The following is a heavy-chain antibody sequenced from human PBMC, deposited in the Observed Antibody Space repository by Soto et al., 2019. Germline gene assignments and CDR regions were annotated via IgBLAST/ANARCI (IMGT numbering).Heavy chain of an antibody. CDR3: ARGRSNDFVSSPPPMFDP. Sequence: LRLSCVASGFNFETRDIHWVREVTGKFLEWVAGIGTLFDRFYPDSVKGRFTISRENAKTSVFLQMNKLRTGDTGIYYCARGRSNDFVSSPPPMFDPRGQGTLVTVSS. J-gene: IGHJ5*02. CDR1: GFNFETRD. D-gene: IGHD1-1*01. V-gene: IGHV3-13*01. CDR2: IGTLFDR.